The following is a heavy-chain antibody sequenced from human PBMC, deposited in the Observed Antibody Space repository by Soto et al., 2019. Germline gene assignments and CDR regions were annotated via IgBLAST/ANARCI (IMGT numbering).Heavy chain of an antibody. J-gene: IGHJ4*02. D-gene: IGHD3-10*01. V-gene: IGHV5-10-1*01. CDR2: IDPSDAYT. CDR1: EGSIANYW. Sequence: GSEGSIANYWVRWMRQMTGKGLEWMGKIDPSDAYTKYNPSFQSHVTISADKSISTAHLQWSSLEASDTAMYYCTRHAYYKSWTSGLGNWGQGSLVTVSS. CDR3: TRHAYYKSWTSGLGN.